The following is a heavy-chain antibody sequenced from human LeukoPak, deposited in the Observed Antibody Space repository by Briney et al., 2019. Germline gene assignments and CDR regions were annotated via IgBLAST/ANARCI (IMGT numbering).Heavy chain of an antibody. CDR3: ARESPNCSSTSCYRTPKYFDY. D-gene: IGHD2-2*01. J-gene: IGHJ4*02. CDR1: GGSISSYY. CDR2: IYYSGST. V-gene: IGHV4-59*12. Sequence: PSETLSLTCTVSGGSISSYYWSWIRQPPGKGLEWIGYIYYSGSTNYNPSLKSRVTISVDTSKNQFSLKLSSVTAADTAVYYCARESPNCSSTSCYRTPKYFDYWGQGTLVTVSS.